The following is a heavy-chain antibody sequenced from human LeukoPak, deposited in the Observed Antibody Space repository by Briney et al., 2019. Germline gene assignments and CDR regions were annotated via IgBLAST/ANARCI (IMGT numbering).Heavy chain of an antibody. V-gene: IGHV4-31*03. CDR2: LYYTGTT. D-gene: IGHD2-21*01. CDR1: GGSISSGGYY. CDR3: ARDLGVRGMDV. Sequence: SQTLSLTCTVSGGSISSGGYYWSWIRQHPGKGLEWIGYLYYTGTTYYNPSLKSRIIISVDTSKTQFSLRLSSVSAADTAIYYCARDLGVRGMDVWGQGTTVTVSS. J-gene: IGHJ6*02.